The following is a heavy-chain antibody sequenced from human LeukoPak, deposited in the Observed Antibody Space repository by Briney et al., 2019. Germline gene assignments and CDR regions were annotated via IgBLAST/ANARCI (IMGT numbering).Heavy chain of an antibody. J-gene: IGHJ6*02. CDR3: ARGYSYGSDYYYGMDV. V-gene: IGHV1-18*01. CDR1: VYTFTSYA. CDR2: ISGYNGNT. Sequence: ASVKVSCKASVYTFTSYAISWVRQAPGQGLEWMGWISGYNGNTKYAQKVQGRVTMTTDTSTSTAYMELRSLRSDDTAVYYCARGYSYGSDYYYGMDVWGQGTTVTVSS. D-gene: IGHD5-18*01.